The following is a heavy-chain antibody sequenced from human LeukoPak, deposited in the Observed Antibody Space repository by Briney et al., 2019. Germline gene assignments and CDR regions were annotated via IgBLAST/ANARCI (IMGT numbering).Heavy chain of an antibody. CDR1: GGSISSYY. Sequence: SETLSLTCTVSGGSISSYYWSWIRQPAGKGLEWIGRIYTSGSTNYNPSLKSRVTMSVDTSKNQFSLKLSSVTAADTAVYYCERDRSSGWFLYSNFDYWGQGTLVTVSS. CDR3: ERDRSSGWFLYSNFDY. J-gene: IGHJ4*02. D-gene: IGHD6-19*01. CDR2: IYTSGST. V-gene: IGHV4-4*07.